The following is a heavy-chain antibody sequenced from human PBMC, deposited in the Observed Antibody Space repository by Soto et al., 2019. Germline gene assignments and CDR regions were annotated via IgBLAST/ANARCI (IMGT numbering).Heavy chain of an antibody. J-gene: IGHJ6*02. D-gene: IGHD4-17*01. Sequence: ASVKVSCKASGYTFTSYGISWVRQAPGQGLEWMGWISAYNGNTNYAQKFQGRVTMTTDTSTSTAYMELSSLRSEDTAVYYCARDYSDPYYYYGMDVWGQGTTVTVSS. CDR1: GYTFTSYG. V-gene: IGHV1-18*01. CDR2: ISAYNGNT. CDR3: ARDYSDPYYYYGMDV.